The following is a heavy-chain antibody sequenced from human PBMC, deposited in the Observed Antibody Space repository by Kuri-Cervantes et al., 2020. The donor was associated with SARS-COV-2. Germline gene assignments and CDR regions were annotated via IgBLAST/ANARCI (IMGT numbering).Heavy chain of an antibody. V-gene: IGHV4-31*03. J-gene: IGHJ4*02. CDR3: ARFKARGSFFDL. CDR1: GGSISSGGYY. D-gene: IGHD3-10*01. Sequence: LRLSCTVSGGSISSGGYYWSWIRQHPGKGLEWIGYIYYSGSTYSNPSLESRTTISIHTSKNQISLQVRSVNAADTAIYYCARFKARGSFFDLWGPGTLVTVSS. CDR2: IYYSGST.